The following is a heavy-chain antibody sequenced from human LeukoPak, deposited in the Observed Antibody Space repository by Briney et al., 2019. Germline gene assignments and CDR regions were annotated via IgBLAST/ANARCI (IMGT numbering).Heavy chain of an antibody. CDR1: GFTFDDYA. CDR3: AKDLMGYYGSGSYYGPYYFDY. J-gene: IGHJ4*02. CDR2: ISWNSGSI. D-gene: IGHD3-10*01. V-gene: IGHV3-9*01. Sequence: GRSLRLSCAASGFTFDDYAMHWVRQAPGKGLEWVSGISWNSGSIGYADSVKGRFTISRDNAKNSLYLQMNSLRAEDTALYYCAKDLMGYYGSGSYYGPYYFDYWGQGTLVTVSS.